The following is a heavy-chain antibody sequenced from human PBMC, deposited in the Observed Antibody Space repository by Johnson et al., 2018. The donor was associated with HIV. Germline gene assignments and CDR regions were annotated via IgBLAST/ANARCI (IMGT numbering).Heavy chain of an antibody. Sequence: MLLVESGGGTVQPGGSLRLSCAASGFTFSSYWMSWVRQAPGKGLEWVANIKQDGSEKYYVDSVKGRFTISRDNAKNSLYLQMNSLRAEDTAVYYCATEIRVGATRGNAFDIWGQGTMVTVSS. D-gene: IGHD1-26*01. CDR1: GFTFSSYW. CDR2: IKQDGSEK. V-gene: IGHV3-7*05. J-gene: IGHJ3*02. CDR3: ATEIRVGATRGNAFDI.